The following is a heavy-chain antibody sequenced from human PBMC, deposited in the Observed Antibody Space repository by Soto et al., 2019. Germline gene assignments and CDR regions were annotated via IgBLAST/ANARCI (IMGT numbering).Heavy chain of an antibody. D-gene: IGHD2-2*02. J-gene: IGHJ4*02. Sequence: ASVKVSCKASGYTFTSYYMHWVRQVPGQGLEWMGIINPSGGSTSYAQKFQGRVTMTRDTSTSTVYMELSSLRSEDTAVYYCARDLIVVVPAAISPWDHYYYYYGGMLDFWGPGTLVTVSS. V-gene: IGHV1-46*01. CDR1: GYTFTSYY. CDR3: ARDLIVVVPAAISPWDHYYYYYGGMLDF. CDR2: INPSGGST.